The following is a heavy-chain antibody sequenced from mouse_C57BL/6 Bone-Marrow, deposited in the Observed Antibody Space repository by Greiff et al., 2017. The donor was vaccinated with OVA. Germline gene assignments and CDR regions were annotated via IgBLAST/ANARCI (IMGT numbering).Heavy chain of an antibody. J-gene: IGHJ2*01. Sequence: QVQLQQSGPELVKPGASVKISCKASGYTFTDYYINWVKQRPGQGLEWIGWIFPGSGSTYYNEKFKGKATLTVDNSSSTAYMLLSSLTSEDSAVYFGASSTGSSGYPYYFDYWGQGTTLTVSS. CDR3: ASSTGSSGYPYYFDY. CDR1: GYTFTDYY. V-gene: IGHV1-75*01. D-gene: IGHD3-2*02. CDR2: IFPGSGST.